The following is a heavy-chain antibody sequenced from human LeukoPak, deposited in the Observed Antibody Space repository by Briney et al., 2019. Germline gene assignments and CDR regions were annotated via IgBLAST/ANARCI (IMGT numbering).Heavy chain of an antibody. D-gene: IGHD2-15*01. J-gene: IGHJ5*02. CDR1: GYTFTSYY. V-gene: IGHV1-46*01. Sequence: GASVKVSCKASGYTFTSYYMHWVRQAPGQGLEWMGIINPSGGSTSYAQKFQGRVTMTRDTSTSTVYMELSSLRSEDTAVYYCARGPVVVVAATLDWFDPWAREPWSPSPQ. CDR2: INPSGGST. CDR3: ARGPVVVVAATLDWFDP.